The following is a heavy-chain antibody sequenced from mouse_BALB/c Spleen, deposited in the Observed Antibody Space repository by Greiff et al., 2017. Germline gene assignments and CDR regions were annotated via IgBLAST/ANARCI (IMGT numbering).Heavy chain of an antibody. CDR2: INPYNDGT. D-gene: IGHD1-1*01. CDR1: GYTFTSYV. CDR3: ARNSGSSPYAMDY. J-gene: IGHJ4*01. Sequence: VQLQQSGPELVKPGASVKMSCKASGYTFTSYVMHWVKQKPGQGLEWIGYINPYNDGTKYNEKFKGKATLTSDKSSSTAYMELSSLTSEDSAVYYCARNSGSSPYAMDYWGQGTSVTVSS. V-gene: IGHV1-14*01.